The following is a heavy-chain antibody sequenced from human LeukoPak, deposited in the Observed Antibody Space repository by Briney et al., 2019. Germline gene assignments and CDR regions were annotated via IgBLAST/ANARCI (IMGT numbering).Heavy chain of an antibody. CDR3: ASPTYYYDSSATGFDL. D-gene: IGHD3-22*01. CDR1: GGSISSYY. V-gene: IGHV4-39*07. CDR2: IYYSGST. J-gene: IGHJ2*01. Sequence: SETLSLTCTVSGGSISSYYWGWIRQPPGKRLEWIGSIYYSGSTYYNPSLKSRVTISVDTSKNQFSLKLSSVTAADTAVYYCASPTYYYDSSATGFDLWGRGTLVTVSS.